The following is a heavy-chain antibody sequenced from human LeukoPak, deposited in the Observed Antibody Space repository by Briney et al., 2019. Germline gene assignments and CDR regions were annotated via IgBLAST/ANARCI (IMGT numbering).Heavy chain of an antibody. CDR3: AKARDSANYYFDS. J-gene: IGHJ4*02. CDR1: GYTFTSYY. V-gene: IGHV1-46*01. D-gene: IGHD1-26*01. CDR2: INPSGGST. Sequence: ASVKVSCKASGYTFTSYYMHWLRQAPGQGLEWMGIINPSGGSTTYAQKFQGRVTMTRDTSTSTVYMELSSLRSEDTAVYYCAKARDSANYYFDSWGQGTLATVSS.